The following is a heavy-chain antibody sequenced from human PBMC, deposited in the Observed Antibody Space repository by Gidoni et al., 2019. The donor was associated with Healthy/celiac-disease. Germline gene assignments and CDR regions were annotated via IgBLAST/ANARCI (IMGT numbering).Heavy chain of an antibody. CDR3: ARLLLGYCSSTSCPNWYFDL. J-gene: IGHJ2*01. Sequence: QVQLQQWGAGLLKPSETLSLTCAVYGGSFSGYYWSWIRQPPGKGLEWIGEINHSGSTNYNPSLKSRVTISVDTSKNQFSLKLSSVTAADTAVYYCARLLLGYCSSTSCPNWYFDLWGRGTLVTVSS. D-gene: IGHD2-2*01. CDR2: INHSGST. CDR1: GGSFSGYY. V-gene: IGHV4-34*01.